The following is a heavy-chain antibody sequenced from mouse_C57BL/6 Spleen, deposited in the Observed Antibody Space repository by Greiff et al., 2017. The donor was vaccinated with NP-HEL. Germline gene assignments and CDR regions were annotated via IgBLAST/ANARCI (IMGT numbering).Heavy chain of an antibody. CDR3: TTMYYYGSSESWFAY. CDR1: GFNIKDDC. J-gene: IGHJ3*01. Sequence: EVQLQQSGAELVRPGASVKLSCTASGFNIKDDCMHWVKQRPEQGLEWIGWIDPENGDTEYASKFQGKATITADTSSNTAYLQLSSLTSEDTAVYYCTTMYYYGSSESWFAYWGQGTLVTVSA. CDR2: IDPENGDT. D-gene: IGHD1-1*01. V-gene: IGHV14-4*01.